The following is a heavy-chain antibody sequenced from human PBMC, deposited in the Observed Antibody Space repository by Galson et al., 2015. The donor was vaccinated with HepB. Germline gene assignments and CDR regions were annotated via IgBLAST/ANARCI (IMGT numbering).Heavy chain of an antibody. CDR2: IYYGGRGTT. CDR3: ARPRYCSSATCTAAFDY. Sequence: SATLSLTCTVYGGSIVSSSHYWGWIRQPPGKGLEWIGRIYYGGRGTTLYNPSLKCRVTISVDPSKNQFSLELRSVTAADTAVYYCARPRYCSSATCTAAFDYWGQGTLVTVSS. D-gene: IGHD2-2*01. J-gene: IGHJ4*02. CDR1: GGSIVSSSHY. V-gene: IGHV4-39*01.